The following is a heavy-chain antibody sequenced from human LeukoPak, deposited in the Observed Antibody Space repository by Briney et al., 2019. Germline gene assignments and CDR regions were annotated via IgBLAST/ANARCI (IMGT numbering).Heavy chain of an antibody. CDR3: AREGYYGSGGYSIHWFDP. D-gene: IGHD3-10*01. J-gene: IGHJ5*02. CDR1: RGSISSYY. Sequence: SETLSLTCTVSRGSISSYYWSRIRQPPGKGLEWIGYIHYSGSTNYNPSLKSRVTISVDTSKSQFSLKLSSVTAADTAVYYCAREGYYGSGGYSIHWFDPWGQGTLVTVSS. CDR2: IHYSGST. V-gene: IGHV4-59*01.